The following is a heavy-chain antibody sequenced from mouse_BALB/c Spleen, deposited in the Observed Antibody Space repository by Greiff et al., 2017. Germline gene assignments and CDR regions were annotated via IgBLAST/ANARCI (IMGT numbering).Heavy chain of an antibody. CDR2: IWGGGST. CDR1: GFSLTDYG. D-gene: IGHD1-2*01. Sequence: VQRVESGPGLVAPSQSLSITCTVSGFSLTDYGVSWIRQPPGKGLEWLGVIWGGGSTYYNSALKSRLSISKDNSKSQVFLKMNSLQTDDTAMYYCAKYDTTALYYAMDYWGQGTSVTVSS. V-gene: IGHV2-6-5*01. CDR3: AKYDTTALYYAMDY. J-gene: IGHJ4*01.